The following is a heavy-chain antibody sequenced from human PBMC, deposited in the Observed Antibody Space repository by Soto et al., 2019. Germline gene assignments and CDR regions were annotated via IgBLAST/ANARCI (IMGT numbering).Heavy chain of an antibody. Sequence: EVQLVESGGGLIQPGGSLRLSCAASEFTVSVNFMGWVRQGPGKGLEYVSVIYSGGSTYYADSVKGRFTISRDNSKNTLYLQMNSLRAEDTAVYYCRQELGIWGQGTMVTVSS. V-gene: IGHV3-53*01. J-gene: IGHJ3*02. D-gene: IGHD1-7*01. CDR3: RQELGI. CDR2: IYSGGST. CDR1: EFTVSVNF.